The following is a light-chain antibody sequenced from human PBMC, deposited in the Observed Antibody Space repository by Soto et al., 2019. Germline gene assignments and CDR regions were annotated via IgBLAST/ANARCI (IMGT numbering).Light chain of an antibody. J-gene: IGKJ1*01. CDR3: QKYNSVPPWT. V-gene: IGKV1-27*01. CDR2: AAS. CDR1: QGISNY. Sequence: DLQMTHSPSSLSASVGDRVTITCRASQGISNYLVWYQQKPGKAPRLLIYAASTLHSGVPSRFSGSGSGTDFTLTISDLQPEDVASYYCQKYNSVPPWTFGQGTRWIA.